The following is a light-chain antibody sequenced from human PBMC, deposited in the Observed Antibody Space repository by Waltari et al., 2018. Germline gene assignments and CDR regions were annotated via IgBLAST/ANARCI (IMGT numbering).Light chain of an antibody. CDR3: QQSYSPPPT. J-gene: IGKJ3*01. Sequence: DIQMTQSPSSLSASVGDRVTITCRASQGISDYLAWYQQKPGKIPRRLIYATSTLQSGVPSRFSGSGSGSDFTLTISSLQPEDFATYYCQQSYSPPPTFGPGSKVDIK. CDR2: ATS. V-gene: IGKV1-27*01. CDR1: QGISDY.